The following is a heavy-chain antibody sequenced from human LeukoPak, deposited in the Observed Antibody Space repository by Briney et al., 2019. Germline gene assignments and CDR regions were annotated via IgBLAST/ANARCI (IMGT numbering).Heavy chain of an antibody. J-gene: IGHJ4*02. Sequence: PSETLSLTCTVSGGSISSYYWSWIRQPPGKGLEWIGYTYYSGSTHYNSSLKSRVTISLDTSRNQFSLKLSSVTAADTAVYYCARQLGDRLLFDYWGQGTLVTVSS. CDR2: TYYSGST. CDR1: GGSISSYY. D-gene: IGHD2-21*01. V-gene: IGHV4-59*01. CDR3: ARQLGDRLLFDY.